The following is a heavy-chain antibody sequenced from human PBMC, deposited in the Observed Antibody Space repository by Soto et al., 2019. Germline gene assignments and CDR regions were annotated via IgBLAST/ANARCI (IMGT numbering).Heavy chain of an antibody. D-gene: IGHD6-25*01. CDR2: ISSSSSYI. Sequence: GGSLGISCAASGLTLSSYSMNWVRQAPGKGLEWVSSISSSSSYIYYADSVKGRFTISRDNAKNSLYLQMNSLRAEDTAVYYCASLLAGFDPWGQGTLVTVSS. J-gene: IGHJ5*02. CDR1: GLTLSSYS. V-gene: IGHV3-21*01. CDR3: ASLLAGFDP.